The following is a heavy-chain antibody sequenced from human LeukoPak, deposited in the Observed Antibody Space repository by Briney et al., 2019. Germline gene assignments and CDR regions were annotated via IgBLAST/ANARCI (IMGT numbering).Heavy chain of an antibody. V-gene: IGHV3-23*01. CDR1: GFTFSSYA. CDR3: ARVGAFISYYMDV. D-gene: IGHD1-26*01. CDR2: ISGSGGST. J-gene: IGHJ6*03. Sequence: PGGSLRLSCAASGFTFSSYAMSWVRQAPGKGLEWVSAISGSGGSTYYADSVKGRFTISRDNSKNTLYLQMNRLRDEDTAVYYCARVGAFISYYMDVWGKGTTVTVSS.